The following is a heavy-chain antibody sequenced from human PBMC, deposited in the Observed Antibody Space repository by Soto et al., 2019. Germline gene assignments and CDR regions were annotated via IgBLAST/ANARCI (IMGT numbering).Heavy chain of an antibody. J-gene: IGHJ5*02. CDR1: GSAIRGGC. CDR2: IYYSGST. V-gene: IGHV4-59*01. D-gene: IGHD3-10*01. CDR3: ARALASGWFDP. Sequence: TFTELGSAIRGGCWSWIRRPPGKGLEWIGYIYYSGSTNYNPSLKSRDTISVDTSKNQFSLKLSSVTAADTAVYYCARALASGWFDPWGQGTLVTVSS.